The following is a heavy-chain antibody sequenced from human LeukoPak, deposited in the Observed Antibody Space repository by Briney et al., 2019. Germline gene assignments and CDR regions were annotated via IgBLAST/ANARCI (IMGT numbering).Heavy chain of an antibody. CDR1: DYTFTNYG. V-gene: IGHV1-69*13. Sequence: SVKVSCKASDYTFTNYGIRWVRQAPGQGLEWMGGIIPIFGTANYAQKFQGRVTITADESTSTAYMELSSLRSEDTAVYYCARVVRFGELYYFDYWGQGTLVTVSS. J-gene: IGHJ4*02. D-gene: IGHD3-10*01. CDR3: ARVVRFGELYYFDY. CDR2: IIPIFGTA.